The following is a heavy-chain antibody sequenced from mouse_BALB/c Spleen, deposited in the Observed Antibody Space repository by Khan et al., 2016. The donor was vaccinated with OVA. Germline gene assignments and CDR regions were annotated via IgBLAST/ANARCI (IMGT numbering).Heavy chain of an antibody. CDR1: GFNIKDTY. Sequence: VQLKQSGAELVKPGASVKLSCTASGFNIKDTYMHWVKQRPEQGLEWIGRIDPANGNTKYDPKFQGKATITADTSSNTASLQLSSLTSEDTAVYYCSSHYYGPFAYWVQGPLVTVSA. D-gene: IGHD1-2*01. V-gene: IGHV14-3*02. CDR3: SSHYYGPFAY. J-gene: IGHJ3*01. CDR2: IDPANGNT.